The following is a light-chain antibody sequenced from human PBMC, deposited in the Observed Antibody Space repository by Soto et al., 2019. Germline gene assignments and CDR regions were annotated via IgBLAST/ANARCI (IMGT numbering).Light chain of an antibody. CDR2: EVT. J-gene: IGLJ1*01. Sequence: QSVLTQPPSASGSPGRSVTISCTGTSSDIGGYNYVSWYQQHPGKAPKLMIYEVTKRPSGVPDRFSGSKSGNTASLTVSGLQAEDEADYYCSSYAGSYRVFGTGTKLTVL. CDR3: SSYAGSYRV. V-gene: IGLV2-8*01. CDR1: SSDIGGYNY.